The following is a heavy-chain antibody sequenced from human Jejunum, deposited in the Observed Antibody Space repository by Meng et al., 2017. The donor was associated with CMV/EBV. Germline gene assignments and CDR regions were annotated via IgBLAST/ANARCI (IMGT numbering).Heavy chain of an antibody. CDR2: MYYDGSQ. Sequence: SGGSLSSSSNYWGWVRQPPGQGLEWIGNMYYDGSQYYNPSLKSRVSIFADLSRNQFSLRLASVSAADTAMYYCAFMRGQPRRNYFDFWGPGTLVAVSS. J-gene: IGHJ5*01. CDR1: GGSLSSSSNY. CDR3: AFMRGQPRRNYFDF. D-gene: IGHD1-14*01. V-gene: IGHV4-39*07.